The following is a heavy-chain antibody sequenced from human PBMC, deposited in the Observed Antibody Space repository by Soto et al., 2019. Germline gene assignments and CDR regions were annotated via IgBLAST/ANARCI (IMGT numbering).Heavy chain of an antibody. CDR1: GDSVSSNSAA. J-gene: IGHJ6*02. CDR2: TYYRSKWYN. Sequence: PSQTLSLTCAISGDSVSSNSAAWNWIRQSPSRGLEWLGRTYYRSKWYNDYAVSVKSRITINPDTSKNQFSLQLNSVTPEDTAVYYCARVIAPGIEASVYYYYGMDVWGQGTTVTVSS. CDR3: ARVIAPGIEASVYYYYGMDV. D-gene: IGHD6-13*01. V-gene: IGHV6-1*01.